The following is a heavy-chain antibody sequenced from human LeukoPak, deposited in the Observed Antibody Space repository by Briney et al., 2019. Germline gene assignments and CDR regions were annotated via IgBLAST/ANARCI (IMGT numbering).Heavy chain of an antibody. D-gene: IGHD2-2*01. J-gene: IGHJ6*02. CDR2: ISAYNGNT. Sequence: ASVKVSCKASVYTFTSYGISWVRQAPGQGLEWMGWISAYNGNTNYSQKLQGRATMTTDTSTSTAYMELRSLRSDDTAVYYCAREGVIVVVPAANYYYYGMDVWGQGTTVTVSS. V-gene: IGHV1-18*01. CDR1: VYTFTSYG. CDR3: AREGVIVVVPAANYYYYGMDV.